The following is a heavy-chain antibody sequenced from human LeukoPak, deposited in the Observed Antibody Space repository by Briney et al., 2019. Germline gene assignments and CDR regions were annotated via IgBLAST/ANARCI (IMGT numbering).Heavy chain of an antibody. Sequence: ASVKVSCKASGYTFTSYGISWVRQAPGQGLEWMGWISAYNGNTNYAQKFQGRVTMTRDTSTSTVYMELSSLRSEDTAVYYCARAKGATPHFDYWGQGTLVTVSS. D-gene: IGHD1-26*01. CDR1: GYTFTSYG. V-gene: IGHV1-18*01. CDR3: ARAKGATPHFDY. J-gene: IGHJ4*02. CDR2: ISAYNGNT.